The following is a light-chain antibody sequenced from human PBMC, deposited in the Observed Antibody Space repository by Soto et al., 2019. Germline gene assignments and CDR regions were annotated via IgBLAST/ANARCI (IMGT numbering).Light chain of an antibody. CDR3: QSFDTSLSAVV. CDR1: SFNLGADYD. CDR2: GNN. Sequence: QSVLTQPPSVSGAPGQRVTISCTGTSFNLGADYDVHWYRQLPGTAPKLLIYGNNNRPSGVPDRFSASKSGTSATLAITGLQPGDEADYYCQSFDTSLSAVVFGGGTKVTVL. J-gene: IGLJ2*01. V-gene: IGLV1-40*01.